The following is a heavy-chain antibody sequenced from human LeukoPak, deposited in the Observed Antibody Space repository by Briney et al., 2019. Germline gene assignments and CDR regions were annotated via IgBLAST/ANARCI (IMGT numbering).Heavy chain of an antibody. D-gene: IGHD6-13*01. CDR3: ARDVVGRLQQLGWFDP. Sequence: PSQTLSLTCTVSGVSISSGSYYWSWIRQPAGKGLEWIGRIYTSGSTNYNPSLKSRVTISVDTSKNQFSLKLSSVTAADTAVYYCARDVVGRLQQLGWFDPWGQGTLVTVSS. CDR1: GVSISSGSYY. CDR2: IYTSGST. J-gene: IGHJ5*02. V-gene: IGHV4-61*02.